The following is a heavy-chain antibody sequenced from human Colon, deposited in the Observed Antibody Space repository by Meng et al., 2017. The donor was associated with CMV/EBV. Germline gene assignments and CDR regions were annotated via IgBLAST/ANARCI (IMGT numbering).Heavy chain of an antibody. Sequence: GGSLKISCAVSGPMFSKYAMHWVRQAPGKGLEWVAVMSYDESKTYYAVSVQGRFTISRDISENTMYLEMNNLTPEDTAVYYCARPRGTYYYDSGMDVWGQGTTVTVSS. J-gene: IGHJ6*02. CDR1: GPMFSKYA. CDR2: MSYDESKT. D-gene: IGHD3-22*01. CDR3: ARPRGTYYYDSGMDV. V-gene: IGHV3-30*04.